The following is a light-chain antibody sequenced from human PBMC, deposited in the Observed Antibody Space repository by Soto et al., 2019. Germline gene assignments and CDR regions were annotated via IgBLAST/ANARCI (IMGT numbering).Light chain of an antibody. CDR3: QQYGSSPPYT. Sequence: EIVLTQSPGTLSLSPGERATLSCRASQGVSSSYLAWYQQKPAQAHSLLSYGASISASGIPDRFIGSGSGTDYTTTSNRPEPKDFAVYYCQQYGSSPPYTFGHGTNLDIK. J-gene: IGKJ2*01. CDR1: QGVSSSY. V-gene: IGKV3-20*01. CDR2: GAS.